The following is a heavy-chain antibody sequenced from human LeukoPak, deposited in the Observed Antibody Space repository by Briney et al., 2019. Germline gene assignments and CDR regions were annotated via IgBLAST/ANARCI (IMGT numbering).Heavy chain of an antibody. CDR1: GFTFSSYG. CDR3: AIGTYYYGSGSYV. Sequence: GGSLRLSCAASGFTFSSYGMHWVRQAPGKGLEWVAVIWYDGSNKYYADSMKGRFTISRDNSKNTLYLQMNCLRAEDTAVYYCAIGTYYYGSGSYVWGQGTLVTVSS. V-gene: IGHV3-30*02. J-gene: IGHJ4*02. CDR2: IWYDGSNK. D-gene: IGHD3-10*01.